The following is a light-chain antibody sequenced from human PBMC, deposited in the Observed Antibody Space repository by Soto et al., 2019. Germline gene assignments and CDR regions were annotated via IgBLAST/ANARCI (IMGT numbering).Light chain of an antibody. CDR1: SSNIGSNT. CDR3: AALDDSLNGRGV. CDR2: SNN. Sequence: QSVLTQPPSASGTPGQRVTISCSGSSSNIGSNTVNWYQQLPGTAPKLLIYSNNQRPSGVSDRFSGSRSSTSASLAISGLQCKDECEYFCAALDDSLNGRGVFGGGTKVAVL. V-gene: IGLV1-44*01. J-gene: IGLJ3*02.